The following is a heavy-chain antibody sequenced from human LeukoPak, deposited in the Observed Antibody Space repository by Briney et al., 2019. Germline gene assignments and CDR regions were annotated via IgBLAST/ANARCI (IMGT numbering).Heavy chain of an antibody. CDR2: IKQDESEK. Sequence: PGGSLRLSCAASGFTFSSYWMSWVRQAPGKGLEWVANIKQDESEKYYVDSVKGRFTISRDNAKNSLYLQMNSLRAEDTAVYYCARRYYDFWSGYYKGSYYYYYMDVWGKGTTVTVSS. J-gene: IGHJ6*03. CDR3: ARRYYDFWSGYYKGSYYYYYMDV. D-gene: IGHD3-3*01. CDR1: GFTFSSYW. V-gene: IGHV3-7*01.